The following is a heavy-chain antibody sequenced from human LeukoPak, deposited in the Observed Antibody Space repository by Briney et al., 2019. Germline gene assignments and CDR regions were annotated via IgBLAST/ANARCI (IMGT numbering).Heavy chain of an antibody. CDR3: ARDRYYYDSSGYAGSDY. J-gene: IGHJ4*02. CDR1: GFTFSSYW. V-gene: IGHV3-7*01. D-gene: IGHD3-22*01. CDR2: IKQDGSEK. Sequence: GGSLRLSCAASGFTFSSYWMSWVRQAPGKGLEWVANIKQDGSEKYYVDSVKGRFTISRDNAKNSLYLQMNSLRAEDTAVYYCARDRYYYDSSGYAGSDYWGQGTLVTVSS.